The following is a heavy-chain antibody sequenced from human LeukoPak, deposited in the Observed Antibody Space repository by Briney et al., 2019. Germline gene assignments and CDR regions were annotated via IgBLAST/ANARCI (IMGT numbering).Heavy chain of an antibody. CDR3: ARGFTMVRGHYYYYMDV. V-gene: IGHV1-8*01. CDR1: GYTFTIYD. J-gene: IGHJ6*03. CDR2: MNPNSGNT. D-gene: IGHD3-10*01. Sequence: GASVKVSCKASGYTFTIYDINWVRQATGQGLEWMGWMNPNSGNTGYAQKFQGRVTMTRNTSISTAYMELSSLRSEDTAVYYCARGFTMVRGHYYYYMDVWGKGTTVTISS.